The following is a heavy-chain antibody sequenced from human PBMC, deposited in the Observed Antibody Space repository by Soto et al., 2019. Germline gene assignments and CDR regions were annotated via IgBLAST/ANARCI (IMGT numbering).Heavy chain of an antibody. V-gene: IGHV2-5*02. Sequence: QITLKESGPTLVKPTQTLTLTCTFSGFSLSTSGAGVGWIRQPPGKALEWLALIYWDDDKRYSPSLKSRLTITKDTSKNQVVLTMTNMDPVDTATYYCAHWYYYDSSGYYRYYFDYWGQGTLVTVSS. D-gene: IGHD3-22*01. J-gene: IGHJ4*02. CDR2: IYWDDDK. CDR1: GFSLSTSGAG. CDR3: AHWYYYDSSGYYRYYFDY.